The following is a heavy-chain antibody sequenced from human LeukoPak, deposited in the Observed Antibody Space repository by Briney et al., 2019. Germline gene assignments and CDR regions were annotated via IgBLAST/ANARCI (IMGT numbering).Heavy chain of an antibody. Sequence: GGSLRLSCAASGFTFSSYGMHWVRQAPGKGLEWVAVISYDGSNKYYADSVKGRFTISRDNSKNTLYLQMNSLRAEDTAVYYCARRAARDYYYMYVWGKGTTVTVSS. V-gene: IGHV3-30*03. D-gene: IGHD6-25*01. CDR2: ISYDGSNK. CDR1: GFTFSSYG. CDR3: ARRAARDYYYMYV. J-gene: IGHJ6*03.